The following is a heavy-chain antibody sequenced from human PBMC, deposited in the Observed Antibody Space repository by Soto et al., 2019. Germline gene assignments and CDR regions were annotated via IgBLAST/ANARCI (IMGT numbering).Heavy chain of an antibody. CDR1: GFSVSTHY. CDR2: IYAGGTT. D-gene: IGHD4-17*01. J-gene: IGHJ4*02. V-gene: IGHV3-53*01. Sequence: GGSLRLSCAASGFSVSTHYMTWVRQAPGKGLEWVSAIYAGGTTYYADSVEGRFSMSRDNSKNTVDLQMNSLRVEDTAIYYCARTDYGRPIDYWGQGSLVTVSS. CDR3: ARTDYGRPIDY.